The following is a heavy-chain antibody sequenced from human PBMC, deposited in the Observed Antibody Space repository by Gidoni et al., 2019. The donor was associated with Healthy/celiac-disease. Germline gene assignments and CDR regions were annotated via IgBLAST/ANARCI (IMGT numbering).Heavy chain of an antibody. V-gene: IGHV3-33*01. CDR1: GFTFSTYG. Sequence: QVQLVESGGGVVQPGRSMRLSCAASGFTFSTYGMHWVRQAPGKGLEWVAVIWYDGSNKYYADSVKGRFTISRDNSKNTLYLQMNSLRAEDTAVYYCARGVYYYDSSGYYNDYWGQGTLVTVSS. D-gene: IGHD3-22*01. J-gene: IGHJ4*02. CDR3: ARGVYYYDSSGYYNDY. CDR2: IWYDGSNK.